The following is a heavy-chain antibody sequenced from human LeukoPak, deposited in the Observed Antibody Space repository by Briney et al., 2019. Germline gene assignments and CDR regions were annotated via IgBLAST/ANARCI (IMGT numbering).Heavy chain of an antibody. Sequence: SVKVSCKASGGTFSSYAISWVRQAPGQGLEWMGRIIPILGIANYAQKFQGRVTMTRDTSTSTVYMELSSLRSEDTAVYYCARGIEPSGFGEGYWGQGTLVTVSS. V-gene: IGHV1-69*04. CDR2: IIPILGIA. CDR3: ARGIEPSGFGEGY. D-gene: IGHD6-19*01. J-gene: IGHJ4*02. CDR1: GGTFSSYA.